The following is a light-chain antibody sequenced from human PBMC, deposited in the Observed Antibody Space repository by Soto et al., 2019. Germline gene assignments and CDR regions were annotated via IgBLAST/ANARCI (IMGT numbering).Light chain of an antibody. CDR1: SSNIGNNF. CDR2: DND. V-gene: IGLV1-51*01. J-gene: IGLJ2*01. CDR3: GTWDSSLSAGVV. Sequence: SVLTQPPSVSAAPGQKVTISCSGSSSNIGNNFVSWYQQFPGTAPKLLIYDNDKRPSGIPDRFSGSKSGTSATLGITGLQTGDEADYYCGTWDSSLSAGVVFGGGTKLTVL.